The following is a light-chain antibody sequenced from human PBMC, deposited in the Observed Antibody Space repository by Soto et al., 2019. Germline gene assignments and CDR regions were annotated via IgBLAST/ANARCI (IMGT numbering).Light chain of an antibody. CDR3: GTWDTSLPACV. J-gene: IGLJ1*01. Sequence: QSVLTQPPSVSAAPGQRVTSSCSGSASHIGNNSVSWYQQLPGAAPKLLIYDDNNRPSGIPDRFSGSKSGTSATLGITGLQTGDEDDYYCGTWDTSLPACVFGPGTKLTVL. CDR2: DDN. CDR1: ASHIGNNS. V-gene: IGLV1-51*01.